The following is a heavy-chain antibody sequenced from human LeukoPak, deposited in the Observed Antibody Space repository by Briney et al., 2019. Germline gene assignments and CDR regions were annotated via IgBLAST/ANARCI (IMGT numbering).Heavy chain of an antibody. D-gene: IGHD3-10*01. CDR3: ARYGKDGSGTYVDY. CDR2: ISSSSSTI. V-gene: IGHV3-48*01. CDR1: GFTFSSYS. J-gene: IGHJ4*02. Sequence: GGSLRLSCAASGFTFSSYSMNWVRQAPGKGLEWVSYISSSSSTIYYADSVKGRFTISRDNAKNSLYLQMNSLRAEDTAVYYCARYGKDGSGTYVDYWGQGTLVTVSS.